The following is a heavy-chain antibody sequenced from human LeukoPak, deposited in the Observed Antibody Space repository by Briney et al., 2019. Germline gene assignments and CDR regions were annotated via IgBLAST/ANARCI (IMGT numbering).Heavy chain of an antibody. J-gene: IGHJ4*02. CDR1: GYSFTGYW. CDR2: IYPGDSDT. D-gene: IGHD3-10*01. Sequence: PGESLKISCKGSGYSFTGYWIGWVRQMPGKGLEWMGIIYPGDSDTRYSPSFQGQVTISADKSISTAYLQWSSLKASDTAMYYCARHGGGLIWYNRLSGHFDYWGLGTLVTVSS. V-gene: IGHV5-51*01. CDR3: ARHGGGLIWYNRLSGHFDY.